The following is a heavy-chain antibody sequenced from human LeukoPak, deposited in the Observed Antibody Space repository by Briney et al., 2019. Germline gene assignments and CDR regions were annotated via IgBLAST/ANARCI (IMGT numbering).Heavy chain of an antibody. Sequence: SVKVSCKASGGTFSSYAISWVRQAPGQGLEWMGGIIPTFGTANYAQKFQGRVTITADESTSTAYMELSSLRSEDTAVYYCARDRPRGYCSSTSCQQAGWFDPWGQGTLVTVSS. J-gene: IGHJ5*02. D-gene: IGHD2-2*01. CDR3: ARDRPRGYCSSTSCQQAGWFDP. CDR2: IIPTFGTA. V-gene: IGHV1-69*13. CDR1: GGTFSSYA.